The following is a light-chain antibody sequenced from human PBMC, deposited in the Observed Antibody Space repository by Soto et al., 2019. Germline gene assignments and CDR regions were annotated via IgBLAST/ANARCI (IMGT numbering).Light chain of an antibody. CDR1: QSVSSSY. CDR3: QQYGSSPKT. Sequence: EIGLTQSPGTLSLSPGERATLSCRASQSVSSSYLAWYQQKPGQAPRLLIYGASRRATGIPDRFSGSGSGTDFTLTISRLEPEDFAVYYCQQYGSSPKTFGQGTKVDIK. V-gene: IGKV3-20*01. J-gene: IGKJ1*01. CDR2: GAS.